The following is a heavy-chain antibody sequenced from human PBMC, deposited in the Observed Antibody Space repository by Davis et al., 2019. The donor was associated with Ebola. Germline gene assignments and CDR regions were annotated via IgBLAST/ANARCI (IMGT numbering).Heavy chain of an antibody. D-gene: IGHD3-22*01. CDR2: ISVRTDVT. J-gene: IGHJ5*02. CDR3: VRSQGYFSWFDA. V-gene: IGHV3-23*01. Sequence: PGGSLRLSCVASGFTFSSYSFNWVRQPPGKGLEWVSQISVRTDVTNYADSVKGRFTISKDYSKNTVYLQMNSLRVEDTAVYYCVRSQGYFSWFDAWGQGTLVTVSS. CDR1: GFTFSSYS.